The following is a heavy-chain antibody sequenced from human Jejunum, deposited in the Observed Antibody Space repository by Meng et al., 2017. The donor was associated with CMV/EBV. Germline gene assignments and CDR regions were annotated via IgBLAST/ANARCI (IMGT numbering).Heavy chain of an antibody. Sequence: VSGGSISSYFWSWIRQPPGKGLEWIGYIYYSGSTNYNPSLKSRVTISVDTSKNQFSLKLSSVTAADTAVYYCARDLTREVTWGFDPWGQGTPVTVSS. CDR3: ARDLTREVTWGFDP. D-gene: IGHD7-27*01. CDR1: GGSISSYF. J-gene: IGHJ5*02. V-gene: IGHV4-59*01. CDR2: IYYSGST.